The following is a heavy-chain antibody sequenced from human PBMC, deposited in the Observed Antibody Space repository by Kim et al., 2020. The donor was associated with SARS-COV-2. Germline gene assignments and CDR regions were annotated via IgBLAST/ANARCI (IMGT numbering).Heavy chain of an antibody. CDR1: GYSFTSYW. D-gene: IGHD3-3*01. CDR2: IDPSDSYT. J-gene: IGHJ6*02. Sequence: GESLKISCKGSGYSFTSYWISWVRQMPGKGLEWMGRIDPSDSYTNYSPSFQGHVTISADKSISTAYLQWSSLKASDTAMYYCARGDDFWSGYKPVYGMDVWGQGTTVTVSS. V-gene: IGHV5-10-1*01. CDR3: ARGDDFWSGYKPVYGMDV.